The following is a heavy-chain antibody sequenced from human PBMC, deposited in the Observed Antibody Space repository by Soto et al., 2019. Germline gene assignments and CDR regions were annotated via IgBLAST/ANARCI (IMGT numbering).Heavy chain of an antibody. Sequence: SETLSLTCTVSGGSVSSGSYYWSWIRQPPGKGLEWIGYIYYSGSTNYNPSLKSRVTIAVDTSKNHFSLKLSSVTAADTAVYYCARNEGIAVAGIAYYYYGMDVWGQGTTVTVSS. D-gene: IGHD6-19*01. J-gene: IGHJ6*02. CDR1: GGSVSSGSYY. V-gene: IGHV4-61*03. CDR3: ARNEGIAVAGIAYYYYGMDV. CDR2: IYYSGST.